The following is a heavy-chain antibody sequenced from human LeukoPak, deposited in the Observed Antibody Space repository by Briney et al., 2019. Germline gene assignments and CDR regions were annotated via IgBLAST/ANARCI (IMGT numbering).Heavy chain of an antibody. CDR1: GFTFSSHA. D-gene: IGHD6-13*01. CDR2: IGTGTTNT. V-gene: IGHV3-23*01. Sequence: GGSLRLSCEASGFTFSSHAMSWVRQAPGKGLEWVSVIGTGTTNTYYADSVKGRFTISRDNSKNTLYLQMSSLRPEDTAVYYCAKRVAAAGRTYYFDYWGQGTLVIVSS. J-gene: IGHJ4*02. CDR3: AKRVAAAGRTYYFDY.